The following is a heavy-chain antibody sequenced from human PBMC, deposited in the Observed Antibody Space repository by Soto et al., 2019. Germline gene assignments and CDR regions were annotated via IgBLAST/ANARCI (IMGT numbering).Heavy chain of an antibody. V-gene: IGHV3-21*01. CDR3: ARGVKYAFDI. CDR1: GFTFSSYS. CDR2: ITSSTSYI. J-gene: IGHJ3*02. Sequence: EVQLVESGGGLVKPGGSLRLSCAASGFTFSSYSMNWVRQAPGKGLEWVSSITSSTSYIYYADSVKGRFTISRDNAKNSLYLQMNSLRAEDTAVYYCARGVKYAFDIWGQGTMVTVSS.